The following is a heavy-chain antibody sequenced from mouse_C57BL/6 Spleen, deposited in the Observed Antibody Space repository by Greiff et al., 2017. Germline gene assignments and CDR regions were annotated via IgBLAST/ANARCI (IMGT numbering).Heavy chain of an antibody. D-gene: IGHD1-1*01. Sequence: EVHLVESGGGLVKPGGSLKLSCAASGFTFSSYTMSWVRQTPEKRLEWVATISGGGGNTYYPDSVKGRFTISRDNAKNTLYLQMSSLRSEDTALYYCARLYGSSHAMDYWGQGTSVTVSS. CDR1: GFTFSSYT. V-gene: IGHV5-9*01. CDR3: ARLYGSSHAMDY. CDR2: ISGGGGNT. J-gene: IGHJ4*01.